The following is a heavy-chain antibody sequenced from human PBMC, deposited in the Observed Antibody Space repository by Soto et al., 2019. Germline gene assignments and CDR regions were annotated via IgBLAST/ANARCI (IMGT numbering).Heavy chain of an antibody. CDR3: ARGIQLRYYYYYGMDV. Sequence: PSETLSLTCTVSGGSISSYYWSWIRQPPGKGLEWIGEINHSGSTNYNPSLKSRVTISVDTSKNQFSLKLSSVTAADTAVYYCARGIQLRYYYYYGMDVWGQGTTVTVSS. D-gene: IGHD5-18*01. CDR1: GGSISSYY. CDR2: INHSGST. J-gene: IGHJ6*02. V-gene: IGHV4-34*01.